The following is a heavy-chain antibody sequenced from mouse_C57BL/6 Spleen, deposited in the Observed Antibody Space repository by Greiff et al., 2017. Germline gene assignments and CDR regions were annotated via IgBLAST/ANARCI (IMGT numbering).Heavy chain of an antibody. J-gene: IGHJ2*01. V-gene: IGHV1-54*01. CDR3: AREGTVVYFDY. Sequence: VQVVESGAELVRPGTSVKVSCKASGYAFTNYLIEWVKQRPGQGLEWIGVINPGSGGTNYNEKFKGKATLTADKSSSTAYMQLSSLTSEDSAVYFCAREGTVVYFDYWGQGTTLTVSS. CDR2: INPGSGGT. D-gene: IGHD1-1*01. CDR1: GYAFTNYL.